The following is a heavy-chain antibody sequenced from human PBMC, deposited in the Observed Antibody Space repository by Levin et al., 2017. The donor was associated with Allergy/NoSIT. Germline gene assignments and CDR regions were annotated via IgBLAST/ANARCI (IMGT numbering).Heavy chain of an antibody. J-gene: IGHJ4*02. D-gene: IGHD3-10*01. CDR3: ARRRIGGSGSYYTSDY. CDR1: GYSFTSYW. V-gene: IGHV5-10-1*01. Sequence: KVSCKGSGYSFTSYWISWVRQMPGKGLEWMGRIDPSDSYTNYSPSFQGHVTISADKSISTAYLQWSSLKASDTAMYYCARRRIGGSGSYYTSDYWGQGTLVTVSS. CDR2: IDPSDSYT.